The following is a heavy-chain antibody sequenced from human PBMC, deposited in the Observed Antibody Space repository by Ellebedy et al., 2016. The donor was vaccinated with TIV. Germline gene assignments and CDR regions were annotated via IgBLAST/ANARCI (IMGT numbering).Heavy chain of an antibody. Sequence: MPSETLSLTCNVSGGSINTDSYYWGWVRQPPGRGLEWIGSIFYSGSTYYNPSLKSGVTISVDPSKSQFSLQLSSVTAADTAVYYCARAVAATHYYYGMDVWGQGTTVTVSS. V-gene: IGHV4-39*01. CDR1: GGSINTDSYY. CDR2: IFYSGST. J-gene: IGHJ6*02. D-gene: IGHD6-19*01. CDR3: ARAVAATHYYYGMDV.